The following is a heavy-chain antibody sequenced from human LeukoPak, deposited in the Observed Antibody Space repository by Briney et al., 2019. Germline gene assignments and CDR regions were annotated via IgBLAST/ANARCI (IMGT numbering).Heavy chain of an antibody. CDR1: GFTFSDYD. CDR3: ARVAKERVGGVYYFDY. J-gene: IGHJ4*02. CDR2: IGTAGDT. V-gene: IGHV3-13*01. D-gene: IGHD1-1*01. Sequence: PGGSLRLPCAASGFTFSDYDMHWVRQATGKGPEWVSAIGTAGDTYYTGSVKGRFTISRENAKNSLYLQMNSLRAGDTAVYYCARVAKERVGGVYYFDYWGQGTLVTVSS.